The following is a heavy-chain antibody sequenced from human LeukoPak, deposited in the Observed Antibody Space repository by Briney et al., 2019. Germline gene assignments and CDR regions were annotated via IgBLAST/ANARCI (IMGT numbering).Heavy chain of an antibody. CDR2: IYYSGST. Sequence: TSETLSLTCTVSGVSVSSGSYYWSWIRQPPGKGLEWIGYIYYSGSTNYNPSLKSRVTISVDTSKNQFSLKLSSMTAADTAVYYCARYHYYDSSGYYRPWGQGTLVTVSS. J-gene: IGHJ5*02. D-gene: IGHD3-22*01. CDR1: GVSVSSGSYY. CDR3: ARYHYYDSSGYYRP. V-gene: IGHV4-61*01.